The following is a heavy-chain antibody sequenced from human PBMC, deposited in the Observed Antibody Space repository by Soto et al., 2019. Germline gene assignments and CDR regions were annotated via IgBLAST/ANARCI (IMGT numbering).Heavy chain of an antibody. J-gene: IGHJ5*02. CDR2: IIPIFGTA. Sequence: VASVKVSCKASGGTFSSYAFSWVRQAPGQGLEWMGGIIPIFGTANYAQKFQGRVTITADESTSTAYMELSSLRSEDTAVYYCARVKRIAAAATINWLDPWG. V-gene: IGHV1-69*13. CDR1: GGTFSSYA. D-gene: IGHD6-13*01. CDR3: ARVKRIAAAATINWLDP.